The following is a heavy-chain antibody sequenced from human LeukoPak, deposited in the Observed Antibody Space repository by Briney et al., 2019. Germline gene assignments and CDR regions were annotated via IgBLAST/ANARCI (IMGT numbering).Heavy chain of an antibody. CDR2: INPNSGGT. Sequence: ASVKVSCKASGYTFTGYYMHWVRQAPGQGLEWMGRINPNSGGTTYAQKFQGRVTMTRDTSISTVYMELSSLRSEDTAVYYCARLLPNPYYYYGMDVWGQGTTVTVSS. CDR3: ARLLPNPYYYYGMDV. D-gene: IGHD1-14*01. CDR1: GYTFTGYY. J-gene: IGHJ6*02. V-gene: IGHV1-2*06.